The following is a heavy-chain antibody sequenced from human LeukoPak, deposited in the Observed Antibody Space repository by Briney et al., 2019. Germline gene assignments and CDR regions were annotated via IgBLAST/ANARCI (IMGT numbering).Heavy chain of an antibody. D-gene: IGHD3-22*01. Sequence: GGSLRLSCVASGFTFSDYYMSWIRQAPGKGLEWVSYISSRDSTIYYADSVKGRFTISRDNAKNSLYLQMNSLRAEDTALYYCARTMIDLRDFDYWGQGTLVTVSS. CDR1: GFTFSDYY. CDR2: ISSRDSTI. CDR3: ARTMIDLRDFDY. V-gene: IGHV3-11*01. J-gene: IGHJ4*02.